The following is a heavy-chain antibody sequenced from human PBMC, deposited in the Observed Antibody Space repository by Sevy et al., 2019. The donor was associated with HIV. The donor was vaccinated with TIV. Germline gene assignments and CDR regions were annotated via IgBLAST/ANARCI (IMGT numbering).Heavy chain of an antibody. J-gene: IGHJ3*02. D-gene: IGHD2-15*01. CDR2: ISGSADNT. V-gene: IGHV3-23*01. CDR1: GFTFSSYA. Sequence: GGSLRLSCAASGFTFSSYAMSWVRQAPGKGLEWDSGISGSADNTYFSDSVKGRFTISRDNSKNTLYLQMNSLRAEDTAVYYCAKDLVYCSGGSCSPYGAFDIWGQGTMVTVSS. CDR3: AKDLVYCSGGSCSPYGAFDI.